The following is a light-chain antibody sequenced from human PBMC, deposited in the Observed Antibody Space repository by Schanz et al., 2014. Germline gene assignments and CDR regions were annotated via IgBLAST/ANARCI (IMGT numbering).Light chain of an antibody. CDR2: EVS. CDR3: SSYARSSTRYV. V-gene: IGLV2-14*01. Sequence: QSALTQPASVSGSPGQSITISCTGTSSDVGGYNYVSWYQHHPGTAPRLMIYEVSKRPSGVPDRFSGSKSGNTASLTVSGLKAEDEADYFCSSYARSSTRYVFGTGTKVTVL. J-gene: IGLJ1*01. CDR1: SSDVGGYNY.